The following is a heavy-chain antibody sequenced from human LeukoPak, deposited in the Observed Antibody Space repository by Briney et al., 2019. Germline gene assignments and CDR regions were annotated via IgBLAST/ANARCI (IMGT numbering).Heavy chain of an antibody. D-gene: IGHD3-10*01. J-gene: IGHJ4*02. CDR1: GGSISSYY. CDR3: ARDSSYTSGSYYDDYFDS. V-gene: IGHV4-59*12. CDR2: IFYTGSI. Sequence: PSETLSLTCTVSGGSISSYYWNWIRQPPGKGLEWIGCIFYTGSIHYSPSLKSRVTISVDTSKNQFSLKLSSVTAADTAVYYCARDSSYTSGSYYDDYFDSWSQGTLVTVSS.